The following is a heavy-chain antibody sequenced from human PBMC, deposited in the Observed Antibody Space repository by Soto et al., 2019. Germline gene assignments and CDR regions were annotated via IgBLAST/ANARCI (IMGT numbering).Heavy chain of an antibody. Sequence: GGSLRLSCAASGFTFSDYYVSWIRQAPGKGLEWVSYISSSGSTIYYADSVKGRFTISRDNAKYSLYLQMNSLRAEDTAVYFCARDLGGPIAVAGTVDVWGKGTTVTVSS. D-gene: IGHD6-19*01. J-gene: IGHJ6*04. CDR1: GFTFSDYY. CDR3: ARDLGGPIAVAGTVDV. CDR2: ISSSGSTI. V-gene: IGHV3-11*01.